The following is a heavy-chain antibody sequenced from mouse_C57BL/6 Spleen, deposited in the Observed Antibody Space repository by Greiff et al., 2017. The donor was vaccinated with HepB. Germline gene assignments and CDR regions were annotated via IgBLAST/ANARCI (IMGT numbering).Heavy chain of an antibody. D-gene: IGHD2-4*01. CDR1: GYTFTSYW. Sequence: VQLQQSGTELVKPGASVKLSCKASGYTFTSYWMHWVKQRPGQGLEWIGNINPSNGGTNYNEKFKSKATLTVDNSSRTAYMQLSSLTSEDSAVYYCASPIYYDYAYYYAMDSWGQGTSVTVSS. CDR3: ASPIYYDYAYYYAMDS. V-gene: IGHV1-53*01. CDR2: INPSNGGT. J-gene: IGHJ4*01.